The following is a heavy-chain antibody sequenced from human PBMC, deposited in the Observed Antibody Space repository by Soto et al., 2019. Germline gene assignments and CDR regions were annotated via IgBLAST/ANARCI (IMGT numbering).Heavy chain of an antibody. J-gene: IGHJ6*02. D-gene: IGHD3-22*01. CDR3: ARDSGSPGSYYYDSNYYYYVMDV. CDR1: GYSISSGYY. CDR2: IYHSGST. Sequence: KTSETLSLTCAVSGYSISSGYYWGWIRQPPGKGLEWIGSIYHSGSTYYNPSLKSRVTISVDTSKNQFSLKLSSVTAADTAVYYCARDSGSPGSYYYDSNYYYYVMDVWGQGTTVTVSS. V-gene: IGHV4-38-2*02.